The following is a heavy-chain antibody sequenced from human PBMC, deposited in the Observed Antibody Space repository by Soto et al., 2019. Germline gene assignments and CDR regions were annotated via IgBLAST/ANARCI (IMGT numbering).Heavy chain of an antibody. CDR1: GFTFSSYS. J-gene: IGHJ4*02. Sequence: EVQLVESGGGLVKPGGSLRLSCAASGFTFSSYSMNWVRQAPGKGLEWVSSISSSSSYIYYADSVKGRFTISRDNAKNSLYLQMNSLRAEDTAMYYCARSSLHYYGSGSYYSYDYWGQGTLVTVSS. V-gene: IGHV3-21*01. D-gene: IGHD3-10*01. CDR3: ARSSLHYYGSGSYYSYDY. CDR2: ISSSSSYI.